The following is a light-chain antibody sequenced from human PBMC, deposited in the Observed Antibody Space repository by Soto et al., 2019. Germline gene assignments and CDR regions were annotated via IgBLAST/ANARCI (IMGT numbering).Light chain of an antibody. CDR1: QSVSSY. Sequence: EIVLTQSPATLSLSPGDRATLSCRASQSVSSYLAWYQQKLGQAPRLLISDASNWATGIPARFSGSGSGTDFALTISSLEPEDFAVYYCQQRSIWPITFGQGTRLEIK. CDR3: QQRSIWPIT. CDR2: DAS. V-gene: IGKV3-11*01. J-gene: IGKJ5*01.